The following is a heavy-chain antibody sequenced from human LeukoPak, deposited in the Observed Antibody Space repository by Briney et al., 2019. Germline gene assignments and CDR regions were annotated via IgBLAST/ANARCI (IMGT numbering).Heavy chain of an antibody. J-gene: IGHJ4*02. Sequence: PGGSLRLSCAASGFTFDDYAMHWVRQAPGKGLEWVSGISWNSGSIGYADSVKGRFTISRDNAENSLYRQMNSSRAEDTALYYCAKDRALTVSGPANWGQGTLVTVSS. V-gene: IGHV3-9*01. CDR2: ISWNSGSI. D-gene: IGHD6-19*01. CDR1: GFTFDDYA. CDR3: AKDRALTVSGPAN.